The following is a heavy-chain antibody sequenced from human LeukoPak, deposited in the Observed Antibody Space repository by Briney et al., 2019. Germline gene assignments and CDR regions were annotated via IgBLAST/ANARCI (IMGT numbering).Heavy chain of an antibody. J-gene: IGHJ5*02. CDR3: ARRIWDSSGWYSGHWYYA. V-gene: IGHV1-8*01. CDR2: MNPNSGNT. Sequence: ASVKVSCKASGYTFTRYDINRLGQATGQGREWMGWMNPNSGNTGYAQKFQGRVTMTRNTSISTAYMELSSLRSEDTAVYYCARRIWDSSGWYSGHWYYAWGEGTLVTVSS. CDR1: GYTFTRYD. D-gene: IGHD6-19*01.